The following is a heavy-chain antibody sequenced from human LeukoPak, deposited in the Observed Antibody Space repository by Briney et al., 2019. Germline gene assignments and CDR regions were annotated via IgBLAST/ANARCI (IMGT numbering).Heavy chain of an antibody. V-gene: IGHV4-59*01. CDR1: GGSISSYY. CDR2: IYYSGST. CDR3: ARVIWVQYSSSWPAFDI. Sequence: PSETLSLTCTVSGGSISSYYWSWIRQPPGKGLEWIGYIYYSGSTNYNPSLKSRVTISVDTSKNQFSLKLSSVTAADTAVYYCARVIWVQYSSSWPAFDIWGQGTMATVSS. D-gene: IGHD6-13*01. J-gene: IGHJ3*02.